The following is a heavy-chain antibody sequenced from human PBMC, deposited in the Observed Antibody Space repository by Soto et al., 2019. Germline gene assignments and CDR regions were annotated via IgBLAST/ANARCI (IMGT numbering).Heavy chain of an antibody. V-gene: IGHV3-30-3*01. D-gene: IGHD2-15*01. CDR3: ARGEREENLVLVGARPGEYGIDI. J-gene: IGHJ6*02. CDR2: IAYDGSNA. CDR1: GFTFRNYA. Sequence: QVQLVESGGGVVQPGGSLRLSCAASGFTFRNYAMHWVRQAPGKGLECLAVIAYDGSNAFYRDSVKGRFTISRDNSKKTLYLHMNSLRSEDTGVYYCARGEREENLVLVGARPGEYGIDIWGQGTTVTVSS.